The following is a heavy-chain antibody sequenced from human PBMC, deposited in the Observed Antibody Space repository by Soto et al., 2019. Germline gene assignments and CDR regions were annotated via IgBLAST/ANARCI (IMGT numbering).Heavy chain of an antibody. CDR3: ARHGSF. V-gene: IGHV4-39*01. CDR1: GVSISGTSYY. J-gene: IGHJ1*01. Sequence: QLQLQESGPGLVKPSETLSLTCTVSGVSISGTSYYWGWIRQTPAKGLEWIGTIYYSVETFYNPSLKSRVTISIDTSKNHFSLNLTSVTAADTAIYYCARHGSFWGQGALVTVSS. D-gene: IGHD3-16*02. CDR2: IYYSVET.